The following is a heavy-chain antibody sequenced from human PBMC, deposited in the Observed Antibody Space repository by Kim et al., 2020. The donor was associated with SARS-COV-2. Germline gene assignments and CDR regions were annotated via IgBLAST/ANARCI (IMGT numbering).Heavy chain of an antibody. Sequence: GRSLRLSCSASGFTFSSYAMHWVRQAPGKGLEYVSAISSNGGSTYYADSVKGRFTISRDNSKNTLYLQMSSLRAEDTAVYYCVKDFGSVHCSGGSCSYYYGMDVWGQGTTVTVSS. J-gene: IGHJ6*02. D-gene: IGHD2-15*01. CDR2: ISSNGGST. V-gene: IGHV3-64D*06. CDR3: VKDFGSVHCSGGSCSYYYGMDV. CDR1: GFTFSSYA.